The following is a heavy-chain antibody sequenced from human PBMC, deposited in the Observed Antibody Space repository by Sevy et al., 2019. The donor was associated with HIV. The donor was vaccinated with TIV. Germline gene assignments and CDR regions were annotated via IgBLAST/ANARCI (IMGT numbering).Heavy chain of an antibody. V-gene: IGHV3-15*01. D-gene: IGHD2-2*01. Sequence: GGSLRLSCAASGLSFTSAWMSWVRQAPGKGLEWVGRIKSKNDGERTDYPAPVGGRFTISRDNSINALYLQRNSLETEDTAVYYCTTTLSTAHYMVVWGQGTTVTVSS. J-gene: IGHJ6*02. CDR1: GLSFTSAW. CDR2: IKSKNDGERT. CDR3: TTTLSTAHYMVV.